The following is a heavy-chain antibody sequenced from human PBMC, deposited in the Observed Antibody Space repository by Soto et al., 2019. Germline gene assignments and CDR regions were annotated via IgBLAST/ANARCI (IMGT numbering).Heavy chain of an antibody. CDR1: GGSISSSNW. V-gene: IGHV4-39*01. CDR3: ARRGGAVSVATGFDP. J-gene: IGHJ5*02. D-gene: IGHD1-1*01. CDR2: IYYIGNT. Sequence: SETLSLTCAVSGGSISSSNWWSWVRQPPGKGLEWIGSIYYIGNTYYNPSLKSRVTISIDTSENQFSLRLNSVTAADTAVYFCARRGGAVSVATGFDPWGQGTPVTVSS.